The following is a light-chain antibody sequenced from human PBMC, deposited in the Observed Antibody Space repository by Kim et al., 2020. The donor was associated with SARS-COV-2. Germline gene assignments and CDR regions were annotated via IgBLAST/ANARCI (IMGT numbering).Light chain of an antibody. Sequence: LASRGGAHPSCRGRQGCRRSFLAWLQQKPGQAPRLLIYGASSRATGIPDRFSGSGSGTDFTLTISRLEPEDFAVYYCQQYGSSPYTFGQGTKLEIK. CDR1: QGCRRSF. CDR3: QQYGSSPYT. J-gene: IGKJ2*01. CDR2: GAS. V-gene: IGKV3-20*01.